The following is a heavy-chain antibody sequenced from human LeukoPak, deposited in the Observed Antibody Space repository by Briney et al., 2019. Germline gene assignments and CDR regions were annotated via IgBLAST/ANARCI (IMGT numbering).Heavy chain of an antibody. D-gene: IGHD5-18*01. CDR2: ITGSSFDI. CDR1: GFTFSSYT. CDR3: ARAGKLYTAMADY. V-gene: IGHV3-21*01. Sequence: KPGGSLRLSCAASGFTFSSYTMNWVRQAPGKGLEWVSLITGSSFDIYYADSVKGRFTISRDNAKNSLFLQMNSLRAEDTAVYYCARAGKLYTAMADYWGQGPLVTVSS. J-gene: IGHJ4*02.